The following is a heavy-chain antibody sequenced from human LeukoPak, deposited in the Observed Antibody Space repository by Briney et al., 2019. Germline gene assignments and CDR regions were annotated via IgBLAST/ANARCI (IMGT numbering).Heavy chain of an antibody. V-gene: IGHV3-33*01. Sequence: PGGSLRLSCAAFGFTFRSSGMHWVRQAPGKGLEWVAVIWYDGSNKYYADSVKGRFTISRDNSKNALYLQMNSLRAEDTAVYYCAREARGTNYYYGMYVWRQGTTVTVSS. CDR3: AREARGTNYYYGMYV. J-gene: IGHJ6*02. CDR2: IWYDGSNK. CDR1: GFTFRSSG. D-gene: IGHD2-15*01.